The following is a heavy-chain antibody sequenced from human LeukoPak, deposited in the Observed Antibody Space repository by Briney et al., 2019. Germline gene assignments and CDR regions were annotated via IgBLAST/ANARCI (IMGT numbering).Heavy chain of an antibody. Sequence: GGSLRLSCAASGITLSNYGMSWVRQAPGKGLEWVAGISGSGGGTNYADSVKGRSTISRDNPKNTLYLQMNGLRADDTAVYFCAKRGVVIRVILVGFHKEAYYFDSWGQGALVTVSS. V-gene: IGHV3-23*01. D-gene: IGHD3-22*01. CDR2: ISGSGGGT. CDR1: GITLSNYG. CDR3: AKRGVVIRVILVGFHKEAYYFDS. J-gene: IGHJ4*02.